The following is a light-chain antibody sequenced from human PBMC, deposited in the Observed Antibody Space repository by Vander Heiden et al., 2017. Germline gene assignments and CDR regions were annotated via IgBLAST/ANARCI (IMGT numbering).Light chain of an antibody. J-gene: IGLJ2*01. CDR3: QAYDSSLSGDVG. CDR2: GNS. CDR1: SSNIGAGYD. Sequence: QSVLTQPPSVSGAPGQRVTISCPGSSSNIGAGYDVHWYQQLPGTAPKLLTYGNSNRPAGVPDRFSGSKSGTAASLASTGLQAEDEADYYCQAYDSSLSGDVGFGGGTKLTVL. V-gene: IGLV1-40*01.